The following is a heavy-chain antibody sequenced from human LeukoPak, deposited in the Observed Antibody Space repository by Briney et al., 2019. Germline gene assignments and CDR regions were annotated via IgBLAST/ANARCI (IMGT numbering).Heavy chain of an antibody. CDR3: ARGSSSAVAAPGYFQH. V-gene: IGHV3-48*03. Sequence: GGSLRLSCAASGSISSSYEMNWVRQAPGKGLEWVSYISSSGSTIYYADSVKGRFTISRDNAKNSLYLQMNSLRAEDTAIYYCARGSSSAVAAPGYFQHWGQGTLVTVSS. CDR1: GSISSSYE. J-gene: IGHJ1*01. CDR2: ISSSGSTI. D-gene: IGHD6-19*01.